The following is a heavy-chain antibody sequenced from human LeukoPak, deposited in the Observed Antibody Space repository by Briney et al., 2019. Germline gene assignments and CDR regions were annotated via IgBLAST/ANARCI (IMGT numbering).Heavy chain of an antibody. J-gene: IGHJ4*02. V-gene: IGHV1-18*01. D-gene: IGHD3-22*01. Sequence: ASVKVSCKASGYTFTSYGISWVRQAPGQGLEWMGWISAYNGNTNYAQKLQGRVTMTTDTSTSTAYMELRSLRSDDTAVYYCARGYYYDSSAQSFDYWGQGTLVTVSS. CDR2: ISAYNGNT. CDR1: GYTFTSYG. CDR3: ARGYYYDSSAQSFDY.